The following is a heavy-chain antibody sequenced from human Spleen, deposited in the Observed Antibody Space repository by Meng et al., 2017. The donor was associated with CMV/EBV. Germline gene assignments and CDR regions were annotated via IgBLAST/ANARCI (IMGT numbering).Heavy chain of an antibody. CDR2: ISYDGRNK. D-gene: IGHD3-3*01. CDR1: GFTLSRYA. CDR3: AKIITIFGGAFDI. V-gene: IGHV3-30-3*02. J-gene: IGHJ3*02. Sequence: LSLTCAASGFTLSRYAMHWVRQTPGKGLEWVAIISYDGRNKNYADSVKGRFTISRDNSKNTLYLQMNSLRAEDTAVYYCAKIITIFGGAFDIWGQGTMVTVSS.